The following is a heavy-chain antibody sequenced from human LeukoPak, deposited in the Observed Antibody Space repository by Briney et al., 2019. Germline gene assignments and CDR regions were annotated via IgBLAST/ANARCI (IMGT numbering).Heavy chain of an antibody. CDR3: ARGPAATNHYYYYYYMDV. D-gene: IGHD2-2*01. Sequence: GGSLRLSCAASGFTLSKYAMSWVRQAPGKGLEWVSGISGIGDTTYHADSVKGRFTISRDNSKNTLYLQMNSLRAEDTAVYYCARGPAATNHYYYYYYMDVWGKGTTVTVSS. J-gene: IGHJ6*03. CDR1: GFTLSKYA. CDR2: ISGIGDTT. V-gene: IGHV3-23*01.